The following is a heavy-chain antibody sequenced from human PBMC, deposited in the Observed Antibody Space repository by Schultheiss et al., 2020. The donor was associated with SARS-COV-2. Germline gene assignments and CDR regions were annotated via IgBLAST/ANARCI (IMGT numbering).Heavy chain of an antibody. Sequence: SETLSLTCAVYGGSFSGYYWSWIRQPPGKGLEWIGEINHSGSTNYNPSLKSRVTISVDTSKNQFSLKLSSVTAADTAVYYCAKLQAPRYVWGSYGEDYWGQGTLVTVSS. CDR1: GGSFSGYY. D-gene: IGHD3-16*01. V-gene: IGHV4-34*01. CDR2: INHSGST. J-gene: IGHJ4*02. CDR3: AKLQAPRYVWGSYGEDY.